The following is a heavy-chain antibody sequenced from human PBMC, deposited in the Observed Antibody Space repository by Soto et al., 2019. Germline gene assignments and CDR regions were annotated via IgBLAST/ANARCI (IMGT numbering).Heavy chain of an antibody. CDR1: GFTFSDHY. CDR3: AREYSSSWYRVRVAPFDY. J-gene: IGHJ4*02. V-gene: IGHV3-72*01. D-gene: IGHD6-13*01. CDR2: TRNKANSYTT. Sequence: GGSLRLSCAASGFTFSDHYMDWVRQAPGKGLEWVGRTRNKANSYTTEYAASVKGRFTISRDDSKNSLYLQMNSLKTEDTAVYYCAREYSSSWYRVRVAPFDYWGQGTLVTVSS.